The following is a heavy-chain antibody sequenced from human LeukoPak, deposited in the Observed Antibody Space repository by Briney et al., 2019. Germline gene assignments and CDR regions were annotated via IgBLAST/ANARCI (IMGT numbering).Heavy chain of an antibody. D-gene: IGHD3-10*01. CDR3: AKNLRLLLWFGEFDGMDA. V-gene: IGHV3-30*18. CDR2: ISYEESNK. CDR1: GFTFSSYG. J-gene: IGHJ6*04. Sequence: GGSLRLSCAASGFTFSSYGMHWVGHAPGKGLEGVAVISYEESNKYYADSVKGRFTISRDNSKNTLYLQMNSLRAEDTAVYYCAKNLRLLLWFGEFDGMDAWGKGTTVTASS.